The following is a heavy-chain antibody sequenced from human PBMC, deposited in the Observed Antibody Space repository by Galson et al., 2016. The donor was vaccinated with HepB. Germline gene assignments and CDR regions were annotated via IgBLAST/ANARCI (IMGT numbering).Heavy chain of an antibody. CDR3: ARGYGSYHDY. CDR2: VYSGGNT. CDR1: GFTVSNNY. Sequence: SLRLSCAVSGFTVSNNYMSWVRQAPGKGLEWVSVVYSGGNTRYADSVRGRFTISRDNSKNTVYLQMNSLRAEDTAVYYCARGYGSYHDYWGQGIQVTVSS. J-gene: IGHJ4*02. D-gene: IGHD1-26*01. V-gene: IGHV3-53*01.